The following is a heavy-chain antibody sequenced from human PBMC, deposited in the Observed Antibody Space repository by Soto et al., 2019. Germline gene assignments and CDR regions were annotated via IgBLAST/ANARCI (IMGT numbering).Heavy chain of an antibody. Sequence: GDSLKISCKGSGYSFAGYWITWVRQKPGKGLEWMGRIDPSDSQTYYSPSFRGHVTISATKSITTVFLQWSNLRASDTAMYYCPRQIYDSDNGHNCQYYLHSCGQGTPFIVSA. CDR2: IDPSDSQT. CDR3: PRQIYDSDNGHNCQYYLHS. D-gene: IGHD2-8*01. V-gene: IGHV5-10-1*01. J-gene: IGHJ4*02. CDR1: GYSFAGYW.